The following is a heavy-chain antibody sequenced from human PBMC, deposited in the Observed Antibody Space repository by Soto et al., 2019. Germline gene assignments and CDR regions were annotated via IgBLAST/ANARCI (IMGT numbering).Heavy chain of an antibody. Sequence: PGGSLRLSCAASGFNFDSYEMNWVRQAPGKGLEWVSYISSGGSTKYYTDSVRGRFIFSRDNAKNSLYLQMNSLRVEDTAVYYCASFSVYSNNYAFWGQGTLVTVSS. J-gene: IGHJ4*02. CDR3: ASFSVYSNNYAF. D-gene: IGHD6-13*01. V-gene: IGHV3-48*03. CDR1: GFNFDSYE. CDR2: ISSGGSTK.